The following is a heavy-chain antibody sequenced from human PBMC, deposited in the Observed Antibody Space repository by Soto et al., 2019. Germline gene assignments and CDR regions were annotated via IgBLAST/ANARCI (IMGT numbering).Heavy chain of an antibody. J-gene: IGHJ4*02. CDR3: ARGVSAGVDY. CDR2: MQPSTGRT. Sequence: QVQLVQSGAEVREPGASVKVSCKASGYSFTSLDINRVRQTAGQGLEWMGWMQPSTGRTGYAQKFQGRVTMTRDTSITTAYMELTTLTSDDTAFYCCARGVSAGVDYWGQGTLVTVSS. V-gene: IGHV1-8*01. D-gene: IGHD1-26*01. CDR1: GYSFTSLD.